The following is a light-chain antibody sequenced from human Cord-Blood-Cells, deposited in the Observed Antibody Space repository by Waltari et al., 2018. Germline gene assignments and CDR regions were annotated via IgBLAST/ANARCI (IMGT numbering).Light chain of an antibody. CDR2: EGS. CDR3: CSYAGSSTFYV. J-gene: IGLJ1*01. CDR1: SSDVGSYHL. V-gene: IGLV2-23*01. Sequence: QSALTQPASVSGSRGQSITISCTGTSSDVGSYHLVAWYQQHPGKAPKLMIYEGSKRPSGVSNRFSGSKSGNTASLTISGLQAEDEADYYCCSYAGSSTFYVFGTGTKVTVL.